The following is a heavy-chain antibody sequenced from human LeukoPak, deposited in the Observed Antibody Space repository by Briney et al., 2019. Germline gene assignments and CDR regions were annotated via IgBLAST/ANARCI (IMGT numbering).Heavy chain of an antibody. CDR1: GASVSSDY. D-gene: IGHD3-10*01. J-gene: IGHJ4*02. V-gene: IGHV4-59*02. Sequence: SETLSLTCSVSGASVSSDYWNWIRQSPGRGLEWIGYTHYRGDINYNPSLKSRLTMSVDASSNQVSLKLSSVTAADAAVYYCGRNLGSGSDHWGRGTLVSVFS. CDR2: THYRGDI. CDR3: GRNLGSGSDH.